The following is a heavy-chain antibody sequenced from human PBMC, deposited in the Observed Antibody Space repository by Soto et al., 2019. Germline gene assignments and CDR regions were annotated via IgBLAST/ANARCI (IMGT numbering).Heavy chain of an antibody. CDR3: ARDSMGSSWLRGPHY. D-gene: IGHD6-13*01. J-gene: IGHJ4*02. V-gene: IGHV3-33*01. Sequence: ESGGGVVQPGRSLRLSCAASGFSFSSFAMHWVRQAPGKGLEWVAVIWYDGSNNHYGDSVKGRFTISRDNSKNTLYLQMNSLRAEDTAVYYCARDSMGSSWLRGPHYWGQGTLVTVSS. CDR2: IWYDGSNN. CDR1: GFSFSSFA.